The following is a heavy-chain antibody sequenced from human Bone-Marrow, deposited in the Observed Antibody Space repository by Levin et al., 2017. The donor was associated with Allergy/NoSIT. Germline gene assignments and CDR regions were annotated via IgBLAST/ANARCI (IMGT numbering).Heavy chain of an antibody. D-gene: IGHD1-26*01. CDR3: AKDMGGGIDY. V-gene: IGHV3-30*18. J-gene: IGHJ4*02. CDR2: ISDDGSNG. CDR1: GFTFSNYG. Sequence: SCAASGFTFSNYGMYWVRQAPGKGLEWVAIISDDGSNGFYADSVKGRFTISRDNSKNTLYLQMNSLRPEDTAVYYCAKDMGGGIDYWGQGTLVTVSS.